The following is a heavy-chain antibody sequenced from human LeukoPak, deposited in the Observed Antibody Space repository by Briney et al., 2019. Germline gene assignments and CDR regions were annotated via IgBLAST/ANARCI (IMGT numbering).Heavy chain of an antibody. Sequence: GGSLRLSCSASGFNFNYFALSGIRQAPGQRLEGVSTIGDSGSGGSYADSVRGRFTISRDNSKNIVYLQMHSLRVADSAVYYCSRIKYGGNSGYHFDYWGQGTLVTVSS. V-gene: IGHV3-23*01. CDR3: SRIKYGGNSGYHFDY. D-gene: IGHD4-23*01. J-gene: IGHJ4*02. CDR2: IGDSGSGG. CDR1: GFNFNYFA.